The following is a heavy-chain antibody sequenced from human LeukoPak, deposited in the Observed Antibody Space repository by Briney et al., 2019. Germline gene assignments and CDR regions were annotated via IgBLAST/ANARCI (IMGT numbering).Heavy chain of an antibody. V-gene: IGHV1-69*04. CDR2: IIPILGIA. CDR1: GYTFTSYG. Sequence: SVKVSCKASGYTFTSYGISWVRQAPGQGLEWMGRIIPILGIANYAQKFQGRVTITADKSTSTAYMELSSLRSEDTAVYYCARDKRDYDILTGYYLDYWGQGTLVTVSS. D-gene: IGHD3-9*01. J-gene: IGHJ4*02. CDR3: ARDKRDYDILTGYYLDY.